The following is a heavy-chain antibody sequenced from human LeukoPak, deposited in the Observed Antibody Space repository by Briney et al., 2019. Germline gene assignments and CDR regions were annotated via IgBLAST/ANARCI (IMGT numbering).Heavy chain of an antibody. J-gene: IGHJ6*03. Sequence: ASVKLSYTASGGTFTSYAISWARQAPGQGLGWMGEIIPIFGTANYAQKFHGRLTITTDESTSTAYMELSSLRSKDTAVYYCARGSSISNRSSWYFSYKDYYYYMDVWGKGTTVTVSS. CDR1: GGTFTSYA. CDR3: ARGSSISNRSSWYFSYKDYYYYMDV. V-gene: IGHV1-69*05. D-gene: IGHD6-13*01. CDR2: IIPIFGTA.